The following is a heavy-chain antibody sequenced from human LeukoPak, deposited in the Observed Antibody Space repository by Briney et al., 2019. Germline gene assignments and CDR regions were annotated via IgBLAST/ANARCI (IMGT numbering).Heavy chain of an antibody. CDR3: ARAGYCSGGSCYSENWFDP. CDR1: GGSISSYY. D-gene: IGHD2-15*01. J-gene: IGHJ5*02. Sequence: SETLSLTCTVSGGSISSYYWSWIRQPPEKGLEWIGYIYYSGTTNYNPSLKSRVSMSVDTSKNQFSLKLSSVTAADTAVYYCARAGYCSGGSCYSENWFDPWGQGTLVTVSS. CDR2: IYYSGTT. V-gene: IGHV4-59*01.